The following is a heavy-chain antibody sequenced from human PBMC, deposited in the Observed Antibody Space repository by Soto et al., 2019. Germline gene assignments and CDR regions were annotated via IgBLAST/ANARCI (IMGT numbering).Heavy chain of an antibody. D-gene: IGHD6-19*01. V-gene: IGHV4-4*02. Sequence: PSETLSLTCAVSGGSISSYYWWSWVRQPPGRWLEWIGEVYHSGSTNYNPSLKSRVTISVDTSKKQFSLNLSSVTAADTAVYYCVSGIGKSSGWGYYYYHMDVWGQGTTVTVSS. CDR2: VYHSGST. J-gene: IGHJ6*03. CDR1: GGSISSYYW. CDR3: VSGIGKSSGWGYYYYHMDV.